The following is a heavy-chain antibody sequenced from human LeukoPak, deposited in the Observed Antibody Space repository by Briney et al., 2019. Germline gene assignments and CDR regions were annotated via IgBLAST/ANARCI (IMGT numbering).Heavy chain of an antibody. D-gene: IGHD3-22*01. V-gene: IGHV3-11*04. Sequence: NPGGSLRLSCAASGFTFSDYYMSWIRQASGKGLEWVSYISSSGSTIYYADSVKGRFTISRDNAKNSLYLQMNSLRAEDTAVYYCARDYYDSSGYYYFDYWGQGTLVTVSS. CDR1: GFTFSDYY. J-gene: IGHJ4*02. CDR2: ISSSGSTI. CDR3: ARDYYDSSGYYYFDY.